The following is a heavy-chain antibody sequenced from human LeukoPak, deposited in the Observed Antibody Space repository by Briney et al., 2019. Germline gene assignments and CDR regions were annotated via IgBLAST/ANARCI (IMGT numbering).Heavy chain of an antibody. J-gene: IGHJ6*02. CDR2: LSFDGSNE. Sequence: GGSLRLSCAASGFTFSSYGMHWVRQSPGRGLEWVSFLSFDGSNEFYADSLKGRFTVSRDNSKDTLYLQMDSLRAEDTALYYCAREEHDYVWGSYRYYYYYGIDVWGQGTTVTVSS. V-gene: IGHV3-30*03. CDR1: GFTFSSYG. CDR3: AREEHDYVWGSYRYYYYYGIDV. D-gene: IGHD3-16*02.